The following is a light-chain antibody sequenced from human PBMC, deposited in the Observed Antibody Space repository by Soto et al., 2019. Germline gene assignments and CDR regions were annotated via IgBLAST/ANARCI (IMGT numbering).Light chain of an antibody. CDR1: QSIGSW. J-gene: IGKJ1*01. CDR2: KAS. V-gene: IGKV1-5*03. CDR3: QQYNSYSTWT. Sequence: DIQMTQSPSTLSASLGDRVTITCRASQSIGSWLSWYQQKPGKAPKLLIYKASTLESGVPSRFSGSGSWTEFTLTISSLQPDDFATYYCQQYNSYSTWTFGQGTKVDI.